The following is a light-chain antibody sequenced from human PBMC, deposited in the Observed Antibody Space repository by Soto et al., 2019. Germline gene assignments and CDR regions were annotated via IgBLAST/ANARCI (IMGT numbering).Light chain of an antibody. J-gene: IGKJ4*01. CDR2: DAS. V-gene: IGKV1-33*01. CDR3: QQYDNLPLT. Sequence: DIQMTQSPSSLSASVGDRVTITCQASQDISNYLNWYQHKPGKAPKLLIYDASNLATGVPSRFRGSGSGTDFTFTISSLQPEDIATYYCQQYDNLPLTFGGGTKVELK. CDR1: QDISNY.